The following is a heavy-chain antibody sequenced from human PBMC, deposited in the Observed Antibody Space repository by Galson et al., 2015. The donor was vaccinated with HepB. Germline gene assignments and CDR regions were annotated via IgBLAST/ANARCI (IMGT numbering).Heavy chain of an antibody. CDR3: ARLPPGYSSGWSKRREYFQH. J-gene: IGHJ1*01. D-gene: IGHD6-19*01. Sequence: QSGAEVKKPGESLRISCKGSGYSFTSYWVSWVRQMPGKGLEWMGRIDPSDSYTNYSPSFQGHVTISADKSISTACLQWSSLKASDTAMYYCARLPPGYSSGWSKRREYFQHWGQGTLVTVSS. V-gene: IGHV5-10-1*01. CDR1: GYSFTSYW. CDR2: IDPSDSYT.